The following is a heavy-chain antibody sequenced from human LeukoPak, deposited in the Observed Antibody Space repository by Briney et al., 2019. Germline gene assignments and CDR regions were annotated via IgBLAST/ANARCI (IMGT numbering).Heavy chain of an antibody. CDR3: ARGGPNHGFDY. CDR1: GYTFTSYW. J-gene: IGHJ4*02. V-gene: IGHV1-2*07. D-gene: IGHD1-14*01. Sequence: GASVKVPCKASGYTFTSYWMHWVRQAPGQGLEWMGWVITNNGDTKYAHKYQGRVTMTRDTSINTVYMELSMVTSDDTAMYYCARGGPNHGFDYWGQGILVTVSS. CDR2: VITNNGDT.